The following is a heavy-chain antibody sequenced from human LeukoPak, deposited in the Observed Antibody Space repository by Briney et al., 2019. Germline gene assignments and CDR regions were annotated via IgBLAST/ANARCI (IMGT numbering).Heavy chain of an antibody. CDR2: ISSSGSTI. CDR3: ARGAGTSNYSPLDY. Sequence: PGGSLRLSCAASGFTFSSYEMNWVRQAPGKGLEWVSYISSSGSTIYYADSVKGRFTISRDNAKNSLYLQMDSLGAEDAAVYYCARGAGTSNYSPLDYWGQGTLVTVSS. V-gene: IGHV3-48*03. CDR1: GFTFSSYE. J-gene: IGHJ4*02. D-gene: IGHD4-11*01.